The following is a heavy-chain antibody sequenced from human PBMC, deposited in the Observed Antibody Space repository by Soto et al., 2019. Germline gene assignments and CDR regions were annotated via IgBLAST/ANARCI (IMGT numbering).Heavy chain of an antibody. CDR2: ISSSSSTI. CDR1: GFTFSGYS. J-gene: IGHJ6*02. D-gene: IGHD5-12*01. Sequence: GGSLRLSCAASGFTFSGYSMNWVRQSPGKGLEWVSYISSSSSTIYYADSVKGRFTISRDNAKNSLYLQMNSLRDEDTAVYYCARDLRDGYKNVHYGMDVWGQGTTVTVSS. CDR3: ARDLRDGYKNVHYGMDV. V-gene: IGHV3-48*02.